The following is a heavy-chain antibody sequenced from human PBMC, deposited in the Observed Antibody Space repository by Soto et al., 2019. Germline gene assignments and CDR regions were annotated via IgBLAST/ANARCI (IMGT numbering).Heavy chain of an antibody. CDR3: ARVGGPXDYDSSGYPTTEGAFDI. CDR1: GYTFTSYG. J-gene: IGHJ3*02. D-gene: IGHD3-22*01. V-gene: IGHV1-18*04. Sequence: ASVKVSCKVSGYTFTSYGISWVRQAPGQGLEWMGWISAYNGNTNYAQKLQGRVTMTTDTSTSTAYMELSSLRFERTAVYYCARVGGPXDYDSSGYPTTEGAFDIWGQGTMVTVSS. CDR2: ISAYNGNT.